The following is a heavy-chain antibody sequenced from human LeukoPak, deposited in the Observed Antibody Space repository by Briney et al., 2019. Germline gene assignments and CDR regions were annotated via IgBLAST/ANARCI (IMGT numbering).Heavy chain of an antibody. CDR2: IKGDGTGN. D-gene: IGHD2-2*01. V-gene: IGHV3-7*01. J-gene: IGHJ5*02. CDR1: GFSFSSYW. CDR3: ARESWSSLT. Sequence: GGSLRLPCAASGFSFSSYWMSWVRQAPGKGLEWVANIKGDGTGNNYVVSVKVRFTISRDNAKNSLYLQMNSLRAEDTAVYYCARESWSSLTWGQGTLVTVSS.